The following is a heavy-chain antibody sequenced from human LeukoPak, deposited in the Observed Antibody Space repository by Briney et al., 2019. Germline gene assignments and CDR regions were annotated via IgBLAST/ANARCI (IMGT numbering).Heavy chain of an antibody. CDR3: ARSCGGDCYPNHDAFDI. D-gene: IGHD2-21*02. V-gene: IGHV4-59*08. CDR2: IYYSGST. CDR1: GGSITTYY. Sequence: SETLSLTCTVSGGSITTYYWSWIRQPPGKGLEWIGYIYYSGSTNYNPSLKSRVTISVDTSKNQFSLKLSSVTAADTAVYYCARSCGGDCYPNHDAFDIWGQGTMVTVSS. J-gene: IGHJ3*02.